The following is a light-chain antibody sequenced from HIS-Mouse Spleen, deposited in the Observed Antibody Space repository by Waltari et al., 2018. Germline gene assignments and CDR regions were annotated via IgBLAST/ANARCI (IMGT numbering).Light chain of an antibody. CDR1: QGIISY. Sequence: DIQLTQSPSFLSASVGEKVTITGRDSQGIISYLNWYQQKPGKAPKLLIYAASTLQSGVPSRFSGSGSGTEFTLTISSLQPEDFATYYCQQINSYPPTFGPGTKVEIK. CDR2: AAS. J-gene: IGKJ1*01. CDR3: QQINSYPPT. V-gene: IGKV1-9*01.